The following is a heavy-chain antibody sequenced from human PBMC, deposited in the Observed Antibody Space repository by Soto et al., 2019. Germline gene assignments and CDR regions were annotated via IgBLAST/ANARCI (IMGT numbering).Heavy chain of an antibody. CDR3: ARDRTAGYYDRSGAYGMDV. V-gene: IGHV3-30-3*01. Sequence: PGGYLRLSCAASGFSFSTYAIHWVRQAPGKGLEWVALISYDGSNKYYADSVKGRFTISRDNSKNTLYLQMNSLRAEDTAVYYCARDRTAGYYDRSGAYGMDVWGQGTTVTVSS. D-gene: IGHD3-22*01. CDR1: GFSFSTYA. CDR2: ISYDGSNK. J-gene: IGHJ6*02.